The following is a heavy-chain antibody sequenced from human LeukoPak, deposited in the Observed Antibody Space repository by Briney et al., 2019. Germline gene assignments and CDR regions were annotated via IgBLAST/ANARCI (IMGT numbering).Heavy chain of an antibody. D-gene: IGHD6-19*01. J-gene: IGHJ4*02. CDR2: IYYSGST. Sequence: SETLSLTCTVPGGSISSYYWSWIRQPPGKGLEWIGYIYYSGSTNYNPSLKSRVTISVDTSKNQFSLKLSSVTAADTAVYYCARDLLGGSGWIVWGQGTLVTVSS. V-gene: IGHV4-59*01. CDR1: GGSISSYY. CDR3: ARDLLGGSGWIV.